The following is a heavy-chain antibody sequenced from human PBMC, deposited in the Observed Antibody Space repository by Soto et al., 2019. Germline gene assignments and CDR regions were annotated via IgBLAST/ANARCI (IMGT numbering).Heavy chain of an antibody. CDR1: GGSISSNDFY. D-gene: IGHD6-13*01. CDR3: ARLSGSWQIWFDP. V-gene: IGHV4-31*03. CDR2: IYYSGNT. Sequence: QVQLQESGPGLVKPSQTLSLTCIVSGGSISSNDFYWSWIRQHPGKGLEWIGYIYYSGNTYYNPSLKSRVTILVDTAKNQFSLKVRSVTAADTAVYYCARLSGSWQIWFDPWGQGTLVTVSS. J-gene: IGHJ5*02.